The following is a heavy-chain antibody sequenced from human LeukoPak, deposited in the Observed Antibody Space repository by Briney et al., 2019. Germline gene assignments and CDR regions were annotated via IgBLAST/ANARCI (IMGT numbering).Heavy chain of an antibody. CDR1: GYTFTSYG. V-gene: IGHV1-18*01. CDR2: ISAYNGNT. D-gene: IGHD4-17*01. J-gene: IGHJ4*02. Sequence: GSVKVSCKASGYTFTSYGISWVRQAPGQGLEWMGWISAYNGNTNYAQKLQGRVTMTTDTSTSTAYMELRSLRSDDTAVYYCARGSPYGDGANYFDYWGQGTLVTVSS. CDR3: ARGSPYGDGANYFDY.